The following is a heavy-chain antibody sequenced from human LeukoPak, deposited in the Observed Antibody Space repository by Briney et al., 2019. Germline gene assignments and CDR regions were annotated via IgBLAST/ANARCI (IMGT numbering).Heavy chain of an antibody. CDR3: ARDQTYSGSGIYTYFDY. CDR2: ISSTGST. Sequence: SETLSLTCTASGGSISSGGHYWSWIRQPAGKGLEYLGRISSTGSTNYNPSLRSRVTISADTSENHFSLKLTSVTAADTAVYYCARDQTYSGSGIYTYFDYWGQGILVTVSS. D-gene: IGHD3-10*01. CDR1: GGSISSGGHY. V-gene: IGHV4-61*02. J-gene: IGHJ4*02.